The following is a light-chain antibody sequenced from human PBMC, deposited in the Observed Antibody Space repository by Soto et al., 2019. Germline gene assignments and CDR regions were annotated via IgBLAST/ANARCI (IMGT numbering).Light chain of an antibody. CDR1: QSVSSSY. J-gene: IGKJ4*01. CDR3: QQYGSSPLT. V-gene: IGKV3-20*01. Sequence: EIVLTQSPGTLSLSPGERATLSCRASQSVSSSYLAWYQQKPGQATRLLIYGASRRATGIPDRFSGSGSGTEFTLTISRLEPEDFAVYYCQQYGSSPLTFGGGTKVEIK. CDR2: GAS.